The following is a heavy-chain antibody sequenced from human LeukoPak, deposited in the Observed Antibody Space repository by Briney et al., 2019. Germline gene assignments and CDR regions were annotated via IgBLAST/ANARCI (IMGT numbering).Heavy chain of an antibody. CDR1: GFTFGDYA. J-gene: IGHJ4*02. CDR2: ISYDGSDK. Sequence: GGSLRLSCTASGFTFGDYAMSWFRQAPGKGLERVTGISYDGSDKYYVDSVKGRFTISRDNSKNTLYLQMDSLRAEDTAVYYCAREGVRYCSGGSCYTFDYWGQGTLVTVSS. D-gene: IGHD2-15*01. CDR3: AREGVRYCSGGSCYTFDY. V-gene: IGHV3-30*04.